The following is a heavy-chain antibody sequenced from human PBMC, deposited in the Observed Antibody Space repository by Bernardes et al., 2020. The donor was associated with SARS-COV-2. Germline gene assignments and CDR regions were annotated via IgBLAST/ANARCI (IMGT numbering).Heavy chain of an antibody. J-gene: IGHJ4*02. Sequence: ASVKVSCKASGYTFTSYGITWVRQAPGQGLEWMGWISGYNSNTDYAQKFQGRVTMTTDTSTTTAYMELRRLTSDDTAVSYCARDIVGASNYWGQGTLVTVSS. CDR3: ARDIVGASNY. CDR1: GYTFTSYG. V-gene: IGHV1-18*01. D-gene: IGHD1-26*01. CDR2: ISGYNSNT.